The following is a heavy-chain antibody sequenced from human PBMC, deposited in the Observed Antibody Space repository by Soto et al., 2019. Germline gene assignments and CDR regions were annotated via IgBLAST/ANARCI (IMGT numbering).Heavy chain of an antibody. Sequence: GGSLRLSCAASGFTFSIYWMHWVRQAPGKGLVWVSRINSDGSSTSYADSVKGRFTISRDNAKNTLYLQMNSLRAEDTAVYYCARASPQSSGWYNYYYYYGMDVWGQGTTVTVSS. CDR2: INSDGSST. D-gene: IGHD6-19*01. J-gene: IGHJ6*02. V-gene: IGHV3-74*01. CDR1: GFTFSIYW. CDR3: ARASPQSSGWYNYYYYYGMDV.